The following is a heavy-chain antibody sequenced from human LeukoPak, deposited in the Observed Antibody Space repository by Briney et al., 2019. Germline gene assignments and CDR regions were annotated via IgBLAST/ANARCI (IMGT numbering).Heavy chain of an antibody. CDR2: IYYSGST. Sequence: SETLSLTCTVSGGSISSSSYYWGWIRQPPGTGLEWIGDIYYSGSTYYNPSLKSRVTISVDTSKNQFSLKLSSVTAADTAVYYCARVGSGSYYYYYYYMDVWGKGTTVTISS. J-gene: IGHJ6*03. V-gene: IGHV4-39*07. D-gene: IGHD3-10*01. CDR1: GGSISSSSYY. CDR3: ARVGSGSYYYYYYYMDV.